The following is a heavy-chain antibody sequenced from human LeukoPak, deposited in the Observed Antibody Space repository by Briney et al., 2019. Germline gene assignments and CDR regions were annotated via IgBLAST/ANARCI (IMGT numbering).Heavy chain of an antibody. V-gene: IGHV3-30-3*01. CDR1: GFTFSNHP. CDR2: ISYDGGKK. J-gene: IGHJ5*02. Sequence: GGSLRLSCAASGFTFSNHPMHWVRQAPGKGLEWVAIISYDGGKKYYADSVKGRFTISRDISKNTLYLQMTSLRAEDTAVYYCARPLNDFWSDNKGFDPWGQGTLVTVSS. CDR3: ARPLNDFWSDNKGFDP. D-gene: IGHD3-3*01.